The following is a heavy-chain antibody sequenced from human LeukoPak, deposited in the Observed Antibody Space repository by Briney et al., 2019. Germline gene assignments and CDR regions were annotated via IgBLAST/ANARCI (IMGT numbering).Heavy chain of an antibody. CDR3: ARGEHRWFGELTLDY. CDR2: IYYSGST. D-gene: IGHD3-10*01. V-gene: IGHV4-59*12. J-gene: IGHJ4*02. CDR1: GGSISSYY. Sequence: PSETLSLTCTVSGGSISSYYWSWIRQPPGKGLEWIGYIYYSGSTNYNPSLKSRVTISVDTSKNQFSLKLSSVTAADTAVYYCARGEHRWFGELTLDYWGQGTLVTVSS.